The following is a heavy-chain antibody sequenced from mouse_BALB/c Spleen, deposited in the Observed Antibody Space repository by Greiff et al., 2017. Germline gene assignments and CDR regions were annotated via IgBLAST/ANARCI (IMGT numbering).Heavy chain of an antibody. CDR1: GYTFTSYY. CDR2: INPSNGGT. V-gene: IGHV1S81*02. Sequence: VQLQQSGAELVKPGASVKLSCKASGYTFTSYYMYWVKQRPGQGLEWIGEINPSNGGTNFNEKFKSKATLTVDKSSSTAYMQLSSLTSEDSAVYFCARGYGNPYYFDYWGQGTTLTVSS. J-gene: IGHJ2*01. D-gene: IGHD2-1*01. CDR3: ARGYGNPYYFDY.